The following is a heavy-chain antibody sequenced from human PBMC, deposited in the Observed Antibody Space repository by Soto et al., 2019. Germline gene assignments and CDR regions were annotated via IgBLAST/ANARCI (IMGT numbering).Heavy chain of an antibody. D-gene: IGHD3-22*01. J-gene: IGHJ4*02. CDR2: ISSSNSYT. V-gene: IGHV3-11*06. CDR1: GFTFSDYY. Sequence: LRLSCAASGFTFSDYYMSWIRQAPGKGLEWVSYISSSNSYTNYADSVKGRFTISRDNAKNSLYLQMNSLRAEDTAVYYCARVATRGYYGSSGYVDYWGQGTLVTVSS. CDR3: ARVATRGYYGSSGYVDY.